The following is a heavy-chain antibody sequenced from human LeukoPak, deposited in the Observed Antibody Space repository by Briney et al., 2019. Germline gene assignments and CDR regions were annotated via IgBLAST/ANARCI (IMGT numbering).Heavy chain of an antibody. CDR2: ISAYNGNT. Sequence: GASVKVSCKASGYTFTSYGISWVRQAPGQGLEWMGWISAYNGNTNYAQKLQGRVTMTTDTSTSTAYMELRSLRSDDTAVYYCARELQGYSIFYYMDVWGKGTTVTVSS. V-gene: IGHV1-18*01. J-gene: IGHJ6*03. D-gene: IGHD2-15*01. CDR3: ARELQGYSIFYYMDV. CDR1: GYTFTSYG.